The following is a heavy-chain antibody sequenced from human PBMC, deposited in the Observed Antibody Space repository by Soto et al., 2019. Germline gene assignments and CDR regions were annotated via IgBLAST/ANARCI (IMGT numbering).Heavy chain of an antibody. D-gene: IGHD3-10*01. J-gene: IGHJ6*02. Sequence: GGPRRLPCAASGFSFRGYWRNWSRQVPGKGLVWVARMNEDGGTTDYADSVKGRFTISRDNAKNTLYLQMNSLRVEDTAVYYCASDLSGRADVWGQGTTVTVSS. CDR3: ASDLSGRADV. V-gene: IGHV3-74*01. CDR1: GFSFRGYW. CDR2: MNEDGGTT.